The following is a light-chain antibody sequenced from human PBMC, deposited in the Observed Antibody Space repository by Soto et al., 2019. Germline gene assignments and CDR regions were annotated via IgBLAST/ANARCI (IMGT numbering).Light chain of an antibody. V-gene: IGKV1-5*03. CDR1: QTISSW. CDR3: QHYNSYSEA. J-gene: IGKJ1*01. CDR2: KAS. Sequence: DIQVTQSPSSLPSSVGDIFTISCGASQTISSWLAWYQQKPGKAPKLLIYKASTLKSGVPSRFSGSGSGTEFTLTISSLQPDDFATYYCQHYNSYSEAFGQGTKVDIK.